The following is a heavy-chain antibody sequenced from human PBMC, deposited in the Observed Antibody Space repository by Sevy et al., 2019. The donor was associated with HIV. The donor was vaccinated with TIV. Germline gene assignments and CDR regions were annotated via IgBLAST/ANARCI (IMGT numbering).Heavy chain of an antibody. CDR2: IYYTGST. CDR1: GGSISSYY. Sequence: SETLSLTCTVSGGSISSYYWNWIRQSPGKGLEWIGYIYYTGSTNYNPSLKSRVTISVETSKTQFSLKLTSVTAADTAVYYCARELISGRYYGMDVWGQGTTVTVSS. CDR3: ARELISGRYYGMDV. D-gene: IGHD6-19*01. J-gene: IGHJ6*02. V-gene: IGHV4-59*01.